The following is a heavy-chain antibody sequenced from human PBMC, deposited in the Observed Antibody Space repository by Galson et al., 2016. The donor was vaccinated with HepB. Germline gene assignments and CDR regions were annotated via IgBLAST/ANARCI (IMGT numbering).Heavy chain of an antibody. J-gene: IGHJ4*02. CDR3: ARLYASQRYFDY. V-gene: IGHV5-51*01. D-gene: IGHD2-2*01. Sequence: QSGAEVKKPGESLKVSCQGSGYKFSNYWIGWVRQMPGKGLEWMGIIYPDDSDTRYSPSFQGQVPISVDKSNSTAYLQWSSLKASDTAMYYRARLYASQRYFDYWGRGTLVTVSS. CDR2: IYPDDSDT. CDR1: GYKFSNYW.